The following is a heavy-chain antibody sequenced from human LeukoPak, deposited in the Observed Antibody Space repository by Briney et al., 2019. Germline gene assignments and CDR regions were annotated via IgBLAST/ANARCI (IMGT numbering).Heavy chain of an antibody. CDR1: GGFISSHY. J-gene: IGHJ3*02. D-gene: IGHD3-22*01. CDR3: ASSLVVVMAFDI. Sequence: SETLSLTCTVSGGFISSHYWSSIRQPPGKGLEWIGYIYYSGSTNYNPSLKSRVTISVDTYKNQFSLKLSSVSAEDTVVSYGASSLVVVMAFDIWGQGTMVTVSS. V-gene: IGHV4-59*11. CDR2: IYYSGST.